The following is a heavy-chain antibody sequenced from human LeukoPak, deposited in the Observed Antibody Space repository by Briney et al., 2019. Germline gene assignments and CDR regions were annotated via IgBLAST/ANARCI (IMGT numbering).Heavy chain of an antibody. D-gene: IGHD3-10*01. J-gene: IGHJ6*03. CDR2: IYTSGST. CDR1: GGSISSYY. V-gene: IGHV4-4*07. Sequence: NASETLSLTCTVSGGSISSYYWSWIRQPAGKGLEWIGRIYTSGSTNYNPSLKSRVTMSVDTSKDQFSLKLSSVTAADTAVYYCARGSGRPPDYYYYMDVWGKGTTVTISS. CDR3: ARGSGRPPDYYYYMDV.